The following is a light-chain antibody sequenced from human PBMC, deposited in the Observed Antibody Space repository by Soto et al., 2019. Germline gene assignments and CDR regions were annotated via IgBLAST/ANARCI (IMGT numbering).Light chain of an antibody. CDR1: SSDVGYSNY. J-gene: IGLJ1*01. V-gene: IGLV2-14*01. CDR3: SSHTSSRLYG. Sequence: QSALTLPASVSGSPGQSITISCTGTSSDVGYSNYVSWYQQLPGKAPKLMIYDVSDRPSGVSNRFSGSKSGSTASLTISGLKAEDEDDYYCSSHTSSRLYGFGTVHNVT. CDR2: DVS.